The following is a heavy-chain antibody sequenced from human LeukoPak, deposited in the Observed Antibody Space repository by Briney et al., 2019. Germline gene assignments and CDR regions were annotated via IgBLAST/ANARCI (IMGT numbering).Heavy chain of an antibody. D-gene: IGHD3-10*01. V-gene: IGHV3-30*02. CDR3: AKTVHSASGNWASGHFDY. CDR1: GFIFSSYG. CDR2: IRFDGSNE. J-gene: IGHJ4*02. Sequence: GGSLRLSCAASGFIFSSYGMHWVRQAPGKGLEWVAFIRFDGSNEYYADSVKGRFIISRDNSKNTAYLQMNSLRVDDTAVYYCAKTVHSASGNWASGHFDYWGQGTLVTVSS.